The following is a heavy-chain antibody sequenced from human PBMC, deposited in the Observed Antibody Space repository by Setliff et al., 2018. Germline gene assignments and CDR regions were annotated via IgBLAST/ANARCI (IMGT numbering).Heavy chain of an antibody. V-gene: IGHV1-3*01. CDR1: GYTFSNYL. J-gene: IGHJ6*01. CDR3: ARERIYDGLNYNGMDV. D-gene: IGHD3-3*01. Sequence: GASVKVSCKASGYTFSNYLLHWVRQAPGQSPEWVGWINAGNGHTKYSQRFQDRITITSETSATTVYMELRSLRSEDTAVYYCARERIYDGLNYNGMDVWGQGTTVTVSS. CDR2: INAGNGHT.